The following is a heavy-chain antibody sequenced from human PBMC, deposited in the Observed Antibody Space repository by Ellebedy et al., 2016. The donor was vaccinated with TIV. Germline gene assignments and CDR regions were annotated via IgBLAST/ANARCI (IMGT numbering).Heavy chain of an antibody. J-gene: IGHJ4*02. V-gene: IGHV3-23*01. D-gene: IGHD2-2*01. Sequence: GGSLRLXXAASGFTFSSYSMNWVRQAPGKGLEWVSAISGSGGSTYYADSVKGRFTISRDNSKNTLYLQMNSLRAEDTAVYYCAKGNIVVVPAAFFDYWGQGTLVTVSS. CDR2: ISGSGGST. CDR1: GFTFSSYS. CDR3: AKGNIVVVPAAFFDY.